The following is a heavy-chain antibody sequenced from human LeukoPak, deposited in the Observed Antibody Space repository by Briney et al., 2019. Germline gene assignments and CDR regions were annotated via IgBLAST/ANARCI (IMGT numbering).Heavy chain of an antibody. J-gene: IGHJ4*02. CDR2: IRASDSNT. V-gene: IGHV3-23*01. D-gene: IGHD2-8*02. CDR3: AKLTTGWFEDF. Sequence: GGSLRLSCAATGLTLISYSMTWVRQAPGKGLEWVSAIRASDSNTFYADSVKGRFTISRDSSKNTLYLQMNDLRDEDTAVYYCAKLTTGWFEDFWGQGTLVTVSS. CDR1: GLTLISYS.